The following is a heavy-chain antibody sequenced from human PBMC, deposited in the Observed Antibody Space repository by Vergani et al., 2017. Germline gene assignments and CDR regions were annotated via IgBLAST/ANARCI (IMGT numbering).Heavy chain of an antibody. CDR2: IRSKAYGGTT. D-gene: IGHD4-17*01. CDR1: GFTFGDYA. CDR3: ARDKDYGDYYFDY. J-gene: IGHJ4*02. V-gene: IGHV3-49*03. Sequence: EVQLVESGGGLVQPGRSLRLSCTASGFTFGDYAMSWFRPAPGKGLEWVGFIRSKAYGGTTEYAASVKGRFTISRDDSKSIAYLQMNSLKTEDTAVYYCARDKDYGDYYFDYWGQGTLVTVSS.